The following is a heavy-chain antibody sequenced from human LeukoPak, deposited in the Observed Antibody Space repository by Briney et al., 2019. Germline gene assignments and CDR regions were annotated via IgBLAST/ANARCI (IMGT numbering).Heavy chain of an antibody. V-gene: IGHV4-59*01. D-gene: IGHD3-3*01. Sequence: KPSETLSLTCTVSGGSISNYYWGWIRQPPGKGLEWIGYIFYSGNTNYNPSLKSRVVMSVDTSKNQFSLKLNSVTSADTAIYYCARGFSEGKGLDYWGQGTLVTVSS. J-gene: IGHJ4*02. CDR2: IFYSGNT. CDR1: GGSISNYY. CDR3: ARGFSEGKGLDY.